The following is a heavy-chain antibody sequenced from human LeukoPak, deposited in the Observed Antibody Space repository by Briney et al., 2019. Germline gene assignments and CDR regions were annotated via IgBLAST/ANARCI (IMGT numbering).Heavy chain of an antibody. CDR1: GHTFTNYG. CDR2: ISAYNGKT. Sequence: ASVKVSCKASGHTFTNYGITWVRQAPGQGLEGMGWISAYNGKTNYAQKFQGRVTMSTDTSTSTAYMELWSLRSDDTAVYYCARNIQGGYGDYPWVDWGQGTLVTVSS. V-gene: IGHV1-18*01. CDR3: ARNIQGGYGDYPWVD. J-gene: IGHJ4*02. D-gene: IGHD4-17*01.